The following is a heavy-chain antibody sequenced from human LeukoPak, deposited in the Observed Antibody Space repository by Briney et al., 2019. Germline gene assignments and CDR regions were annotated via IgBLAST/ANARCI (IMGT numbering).Heavy chain of an antibody. CDR1: GFTFSSYS. D-gene: IGHD5-18*01. CDR2: ISSSSSYI. J-gene: IGHJ4*02. V-gene: IGHV3-21*04. CDR3: AGGGGYSYGLNY. Sequence: GGSLRLSCAASGFTFSSYSMNWVRQAPGKGLEWVSSISSSSSYIYYADSVKGRFTISRDNSKNTLYLQMNSLRVEDTAVYYCAGGGGYSYGLNYWGQGTLVTVSS.